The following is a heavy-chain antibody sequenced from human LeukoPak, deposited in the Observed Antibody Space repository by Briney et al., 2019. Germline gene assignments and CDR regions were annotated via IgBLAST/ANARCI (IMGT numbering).Heavy chain of an antibody. D-gene: IGHD6-13*01. CDR3: ARNPYSSSWYAPYYYYGMDV. J-gene: IGHJ6*02. V-gene: IGHV3-23*01. Sequence: PGGSLRLSCAASGFTFSSYAMSWVRQAPGKGLEWVSAISGSGGSTYYADSVKGRFTISRDNSKNTLYLQMNSLRAEDTAVYYCARNPYSSSWYAPYYYYGMDVWGQGTTVTVSS. CDR1: GFTFSSYA. CDR2: ISGSGGST.